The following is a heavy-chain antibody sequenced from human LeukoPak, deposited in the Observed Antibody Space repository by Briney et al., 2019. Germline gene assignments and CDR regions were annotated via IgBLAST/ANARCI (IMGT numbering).Heavy chain of an antibody. CDR2: INSDGSST. CDR1: GFTFSSYW. D-gene: IGHD3-9*01. V-gene: IGHV3-74*01. CDR3: AKCILTGYYKGYMDV. Sequence: GGSLRLSCASSGFTFSSYWMHWVRQAPGKGLVWVSRINSDGSSTSYADSVKGRFTISRDNAKNTLYLQMNSLRAEDTAVYYCAKCILTGYYKGYMDVWGKGTTVTISS. J-gene: IGHJ6*03.